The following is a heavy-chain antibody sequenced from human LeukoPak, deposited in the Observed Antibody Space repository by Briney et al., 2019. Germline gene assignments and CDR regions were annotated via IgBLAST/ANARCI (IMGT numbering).Heavy chain of an antibody. J-gene: IGHJ6*03. Sequence: ASVKVSCKASGYTFTSYDINWVRQATGQGLEWMGWMNPNSGNTGYAQKFQGRVTMTRNTSISTAYMELSSLRSDDTAVYYCARPRFLAAAGTGYYYYYMDVWGKGTTVTVSS. CDR1: GYTFTSYD. V-gene: IGHV1-8*01. D-gene: IGHD6-13*01. CDR2: MNPNSGNT. CDR3: ARPRFLAAAGTGYYYYYMDV.